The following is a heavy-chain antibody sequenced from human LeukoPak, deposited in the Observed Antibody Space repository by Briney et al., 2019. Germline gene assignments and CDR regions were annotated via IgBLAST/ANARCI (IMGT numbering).Heavy chain of an antibody. CDR3: ARDLGGYGSGSYLGY. D-gene: IGHD3-10*01. V-gene: IGHV1-18*01. CDR2: ISAYNGNT. CDR1: GYTFTSYG. Sequence: GASVKVSCKASGYTFTSYGISWVRQAPGQGLEWMGWISAYNGNTNYAQKLQGRVTMTTDTSTSTAYMELRSLRSDDTAVYYCARDLGGYGSGSYLGYWGQGTLVTVSS. J-gene: IGHJ4*02.